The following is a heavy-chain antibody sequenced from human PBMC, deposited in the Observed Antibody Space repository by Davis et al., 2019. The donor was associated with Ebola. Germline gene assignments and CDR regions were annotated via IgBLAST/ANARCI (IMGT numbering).Heavy chain of an antibody. CDR1: GFTFTSSA. D-gene: IGHD3-10*01. CDR3: AAGPRGSGSLAHFDY. J-gene: IGHJ4*02. V-gene: IGHV1-58*02. Sequence: AASVKVSCKASGFTFTSSAMQWVRQARGQRLEWIGWIVVGSGNTNYAQKFQERVTITRDMSTSTAYMELSSLRSEDTAVYYCAAGPRGSGSLAHFDYWGQGTLVTVSS. CDR2: IVVGSGNT.